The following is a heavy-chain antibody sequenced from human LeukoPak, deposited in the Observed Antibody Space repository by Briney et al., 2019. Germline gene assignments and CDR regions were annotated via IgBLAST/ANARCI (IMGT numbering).Heavy chain of an antibody. J-gene: IGHJ3*02. D-gene: IGHD3-10*01. CDR1: GYTFTSYG. CDR2: ISAYNGIT. CDR3: ARDGRLGMGRGVNAFDI. Sequence: GASVKVSCKASGYTFTSYGISWVRQAPGPGLEWMGWISAYNGITNYAQKLQGRVTMTTDTSTSTAYMELRSLRSDDTAVYYCARDGRLGMGRGVNAFDIWGQGTMVTVSS. V-gene: IGHV1-18*01.